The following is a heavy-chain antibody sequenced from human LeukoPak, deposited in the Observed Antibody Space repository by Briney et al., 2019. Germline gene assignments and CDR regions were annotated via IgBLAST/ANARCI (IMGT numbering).Heavy chain of an antibody. Sequence: PGGSLRLSCAAAGFTFSEYYMSWIRQAPGKVLEWVSYISTSGSTIYYADSVKGRFTISRDNAKNSLYLQMNSLRAEDTAVYYCANRRAVSTVTKSYSYYYMDVWGKGTTVTTSS. CDR1: GFTFSEYY. V-gene: IGHV3-11*04. J-gene: IGHJ6*03. CDR2: ISTSGSTI. CDR3: ANRRAVSTVTKSYSYYYMDV. D-gene: IGHD4-17*01.